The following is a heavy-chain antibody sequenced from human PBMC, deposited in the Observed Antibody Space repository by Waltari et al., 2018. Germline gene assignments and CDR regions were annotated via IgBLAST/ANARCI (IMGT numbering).Heavy chain of an antibody. CDR2: INPNSGGT. D-gene: IGHD3-10*01. CDR1: TGYY. Sequence: TGYYMHWVRQAPGQGLEWMGWINPNSGGTNYAQKFQGRVTMTRDTSISTAYMELSRLRSDDTAVYYCARDPDYYGSGRDYWGQGTLVTVSS. CDR3: ARDPDYYGSGRDY. V-gene: IGHV1-2*02. J-gene: IGHJ4*02.